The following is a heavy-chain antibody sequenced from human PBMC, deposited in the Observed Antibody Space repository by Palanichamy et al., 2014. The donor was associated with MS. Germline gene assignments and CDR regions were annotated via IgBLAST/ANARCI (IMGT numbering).Heavy chain of an antibody. Sequence: EVQLVESGGGLIQPGGSLSLACAASGFTVSSNFLSWVRQAPGKGLEWVSVFYTDGRTYYADSVKGRFTISRDNSRNTLYLQMNSLRVEDTAVYYCARHSGNYYGPFDYWGQGALVTVSS. V-gene: IGHV3-53*01. D-gene: IGHD1-26*01. CDR2: FYTDGRT. CDR1: GFTVSSNF. J-gene: IGHJ4*02. CDR3: ARHSGNYYGPFDY.